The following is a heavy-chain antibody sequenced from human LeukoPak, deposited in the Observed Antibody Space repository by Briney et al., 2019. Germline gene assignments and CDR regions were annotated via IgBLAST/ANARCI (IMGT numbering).Heavy chain of an antibody. Sequence: GGSLRLSCAASGFTFSSYSMNWVRQAPGKGLEWVSSISSSSSYIYYADSVKGRFTISRDNAKNSLYLQMNSLRAEDTAVYYCARDFSSSWYYFDYWGQGTLVTVSS. CDR3: ARDFSSSWYYFDY. J-gene: IGHJ4*02. CDR2: ISSSSSYI. CDR1: GFTFSSYS. V-gene: IGHV3-21*01. D-gene: IGHD6-13*01.